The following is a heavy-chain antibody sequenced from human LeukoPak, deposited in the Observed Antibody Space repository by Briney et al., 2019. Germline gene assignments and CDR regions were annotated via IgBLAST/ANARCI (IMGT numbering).Heavy chain of an antibody. CDR2: ISGSGGST. J-gene: IGHJ4*02. CDR3: AKKIDSGSYPLDY. CDR1: GFTFSSYA. V-gene: IGHV3-23*01. Sequence: GGSLRLSCAASGFTFSSYAMSWVRQAPGKGLEWVSAISGSGGSTYYADSVKGRFTISRDNSKNTLYLQMTSLRAEDTGVYYCAKKIDSGSYPLDYWGQGTLVTISS. D-gene: IGHD3-10*01.